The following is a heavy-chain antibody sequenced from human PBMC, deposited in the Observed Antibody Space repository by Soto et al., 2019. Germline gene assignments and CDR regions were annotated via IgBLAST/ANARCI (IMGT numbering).Heavy chain of an antibody. V-gene: IGHV1-18*01. Sequence: QVQLVQSGAEVKKPGASVRVSCKTSGYTFINYGITWVRQAPGQGLEWMGWLSAYNGDTSSSEKLQDRFTMTTDTSTTTVYMDLRSLTSDDTAVYYCARWSAIVGGAEAFDVWGQGTMVIVSS. CDR3: ARWSAIVGGAEAFDV. D-gene: IGHD1-26*01. CDR1: GYTFINYG. J-gene: IGHJ3*01. CDR2: LSAYNGDT.